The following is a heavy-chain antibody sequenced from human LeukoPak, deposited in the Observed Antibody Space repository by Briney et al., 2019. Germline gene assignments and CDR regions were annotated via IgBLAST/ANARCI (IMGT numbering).Heavy chain of an antibody. Sequence: SETLSLTCTVSGYSISSGYYWGWIRQPPGKGLEWIGSIYHSGSTYYNPSLKSRVTISVDTSKNQFSLKLSSVTAADTAVYYCATFRGSPRRGPLDNWGQGTLVSVSS. D-gene: IGHD5-12*01. CDR3: ATFRGSPRRGPLDN. CDR2: IYHSGST. V-gene: IGHV4-38-2*02. CDR1: GYSISSGYY. J-gene: IGHJ4*02.